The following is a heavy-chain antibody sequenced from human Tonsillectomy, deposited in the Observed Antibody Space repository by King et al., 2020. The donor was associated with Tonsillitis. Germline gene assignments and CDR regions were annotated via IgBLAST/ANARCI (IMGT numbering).Heavy chain of an antibody. CDR1: GFTFSSYA. V-gene: IGHV3-23*04. CDR3: VKLYYDFWSGRNWFDP. J-gene: IGHJ5*02. CDR2: ISGSGGST. Sequence: VKLVESGGGLVQPGGSLRLSCAASGFTFSSYAMSWVRQATGKGLEWVSAISGSGGSTYYADSVKGRFTISRDNSKNTLYRQMNSLRAEDTAVYYCVKLYYDFWSGRNWFDPWGQGTLVTVSS. D-gene: IGHD3-3*01.